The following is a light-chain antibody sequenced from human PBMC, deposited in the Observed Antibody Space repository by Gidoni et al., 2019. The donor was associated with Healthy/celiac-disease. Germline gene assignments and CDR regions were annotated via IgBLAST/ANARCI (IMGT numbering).Light chain of an antibody. J-gene: IGLJ3*02. Sequence: QSALTQPASVSGSPGQSTTISCTGSSSDIGDYDFVSWYQQHPGEAPQLVIYDVTTRPSGIPDRFAGFKSGNTASLTIAGLQADDAADYYCSSYSSPAPVVFGGGTRLTVL. V-gene: IGLV2-14*03. CDR3: SSYSSPAPVV. CDR1: SSDIGDYDF. CDR2: DVT.